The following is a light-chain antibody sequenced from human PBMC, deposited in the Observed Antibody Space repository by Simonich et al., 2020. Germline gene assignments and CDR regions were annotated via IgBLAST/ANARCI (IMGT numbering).Light chain of an antibody. CDR1: SSDVGGYNY. V-gene: IGLV2-14*01. Sequence: QSALTQPASVSGSPGQSITISCTGTSSDVGGYNYVSWYQQHPGKAPKLMIYDVSKRPSGVSKCFSGSKSGNTASLTISGLQAEDEADYYCSSYTSSSTWVFGGGTKLTVL. CDR2: DVS. CDR3: SSYTSSSTWV. J-gene: IGLJ3*02.